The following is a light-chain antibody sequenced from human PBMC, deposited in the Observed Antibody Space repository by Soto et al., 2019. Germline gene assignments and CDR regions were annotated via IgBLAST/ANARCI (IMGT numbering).Light chain of an antibody. CDR2: NAS. CDR3: QQRHNWPRT. Sequence: EIVLTQSPATLSLSPGERATLSCRASKSVSKSVVWYQQKPGQAPRLLIYNASNRATGIPVRFSGSGSGTDFTLTISSLAPEDFAVYYCQQRHNWPRTFGQGTRVEI. CDR1: KSVSKS. V-gene: IGKV3-11*01. J-gene: IGKJ1*01.